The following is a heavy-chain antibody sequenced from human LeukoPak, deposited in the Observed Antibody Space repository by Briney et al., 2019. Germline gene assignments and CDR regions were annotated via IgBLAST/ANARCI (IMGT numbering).Heavy chain of an antibody. V-gene: IGHV4-34*01. D-gene: IGHD2-2*01. CDR3: ARVLVVVVPAAIDY. Sequence: SETLSLTCAVYGVSFSGYYWSWIRQPPGKGLEWIGEINHSGSTNYNPSLKSRVTISVDTSKNQFSLKLSSVTAADTAVYYCARVLVVVVPAAIDYWGQGTLVTVSS. CDR2: INHSGST. J-gene: IGHJ4*02. CDR1: GVSFSGYY.